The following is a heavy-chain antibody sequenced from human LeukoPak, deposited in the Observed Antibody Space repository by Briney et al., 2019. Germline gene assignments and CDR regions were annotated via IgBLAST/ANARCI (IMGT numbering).Heavy chain of an antibody. V-gene: IGHV3-74*01. Sequence: QPGGSLRLARAASGFTFTSYWMHWVRQAPGKGLVWVSRINSDGSTTDYADSVKGRFTISRDNAKNTLYLQMNSLRVEDTAVYYCARGKLNWFDPWGQGTLVTVSS. D-gene: IGHD3-10*01. CDR1: GFTFTSYW. CDR3: ARGKLNWFDP. J-gene: IGHJ5*02. CDR2: INSDGSTT.